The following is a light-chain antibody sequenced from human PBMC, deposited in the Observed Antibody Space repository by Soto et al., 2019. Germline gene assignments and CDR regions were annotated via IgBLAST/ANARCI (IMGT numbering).Light chain of an antibody. J-gene: IGLJ1*01. CDR3: CSYAGSITYV. V-gene: IGLV2-23*01. CDR2: EGT. CDR1: SSDVGAYNL. Sequence: QSVLTQPASVSGSPGQSITISCTGTSSDVGAYNLVSWYQQHPGKDPKVVIYEGTKRPSGVSNRFSGSKSGTTASLTISGLQTEDEADYYCCSYAGSITYVFGTGTKVTVL.